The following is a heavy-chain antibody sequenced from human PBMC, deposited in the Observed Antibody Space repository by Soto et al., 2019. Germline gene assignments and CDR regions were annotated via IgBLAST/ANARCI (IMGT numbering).Heavy chain of an antibody. J-gene: IGHJ5*02. CDR3: ARELAAPYNWFDP. V-gene: IGHV4-30-4*01. CDR2: IYDSGST. Sequence: PSETLSLTCSVSGGSISSGDYYWSWIRKPPGKGLEWIGYIYDSGSTYYDSSLKSRVTISVDTSKNQFSLKLSSVTAADTAVYYCARELAAPYNWFDPWGQGTLVTVSS. CDR1: GGSISSGDYY. D-gene: IGHD6-6*01.